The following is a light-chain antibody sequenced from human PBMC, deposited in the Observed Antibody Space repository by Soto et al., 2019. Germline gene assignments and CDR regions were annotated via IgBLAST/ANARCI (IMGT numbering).Light chain of an antibody. J-gene: IGLJ2*01. CDR1: SSDVGGYNY. Sequence: QSALTQPASVSGSPGQSITISCTGTSSDVGGYNYVSWYPQHPGKAPKLMIYDVSNRPSGVSNRFSGSKSGNTASLTISGLQAEDEADYYCSSDTSSTVVFGGGTKLTVL. CDR2: DVS. CDR3: SSDTSSTVV. V-gene: IGLV2-14*01.